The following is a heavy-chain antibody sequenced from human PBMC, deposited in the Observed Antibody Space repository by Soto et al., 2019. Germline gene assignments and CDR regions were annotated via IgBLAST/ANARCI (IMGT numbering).Heavy chain of an antibody. V-gene: IGHV5-51*01. J-gene: IGHJ6*02. D-gene: IGHD2-2*01. CDR1: GYSFTIYW. Sequence: GESLKISCKGSGYSFTIYWIGWVRQMPGKGLEWMGIIYPGDSDTRYSPSFQGQVTISADKSISTAYLQWSSLKASDTAMYYCARHTAQVDYYYYGMDVWGQGTTVTVSS. CDR2: IYPGDSDT. CDR3: ARHTAQVDYYYYGMDV.